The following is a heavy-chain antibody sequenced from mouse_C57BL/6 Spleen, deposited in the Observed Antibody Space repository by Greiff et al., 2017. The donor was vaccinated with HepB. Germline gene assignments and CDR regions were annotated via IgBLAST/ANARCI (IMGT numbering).Heavy chain of an antibody. J-gene: IGHJ2*01. D-gene: IGHD1-1*01. CDR3: ARVTTVVSGDYFDY. V-gene: IGHV5-4*03. Sequence: EVKLEESGGGLVKPGGSLKLSCAASGFTFSSYAMSWVRQTPEKRLEWVATISDGGSYTYYPDNVKGRFTISRDNAKNNLYLQMSHLKSEDTAMYYCARVTTVVSGDYFDYWGQGTTLTVSS. CDR1: GFTFSSYA. CDR2: ISDGGSYT.